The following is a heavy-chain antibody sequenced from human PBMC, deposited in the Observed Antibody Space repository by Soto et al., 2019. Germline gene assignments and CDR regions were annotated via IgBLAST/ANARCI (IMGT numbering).Heavy chain of an antibody. CDR2: IIPIFGTA. D-gene: IGHD3-10*01. CDR3: ARDPGRWLPSSGGMDV. Sequence: QVQLVHSGAEVKKPGSSVKVSCKASGGTFSSYAISWVRQAPGQGLEWMGGIIPIFGTANYAQKFQGRVTITADESTSTAYMELSSLRSEDTAVYYCARDPGRWLPSSGGMDVWGQGTTVTVSS. CDR1: GGTFSSYA. V-gene: IGHV1-69*01. J-gene: IGHJ6*02.